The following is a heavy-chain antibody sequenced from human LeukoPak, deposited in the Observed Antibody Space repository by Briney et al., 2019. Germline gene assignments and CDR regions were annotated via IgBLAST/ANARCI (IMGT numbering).Heavy chain of an antibody. CDR3: ARGGRFYSNYGYYFDY. J-gene: IGHJ4*02. CDR2: ISGYIGNT. V-gene: IGHV1-18*01. Sequence: ASVKVSCKASGYTFTSYGLSWVRQAPGQGLEWMGWISGYIGNTNYAQKLQGRVTMTTDTSTSTAYMELRSLRSDDTAVYYCARGGRFYSNYGYYFDYWGQGTLVTVSS. CDR1: GYTFTSYG. D-gene: IGHD4-11*01.